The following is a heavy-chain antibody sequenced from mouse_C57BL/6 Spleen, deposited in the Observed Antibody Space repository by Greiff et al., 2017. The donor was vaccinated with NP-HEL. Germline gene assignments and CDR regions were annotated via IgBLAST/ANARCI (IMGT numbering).Heavy chain of an antibody. Sequence: EVQGVESGGDLVKPGGSLKLSCAASGFTFSSYGMSWVRQTPDKRLEWVATISSGGSYTYYPDSVKGRFTISRDNAKNTLYLQMSSLKSEDTAMYYCARQGYYGSVDYWGQGTTLTVSS. CDR3: ARQGYYGSVDY. CDR1: GFTFSSYG. CDR2: ISSGGSYT. V-gene: IGHV5-6*01. J-gene: IGHJ2*01. D-gene: IGHD1-1*01.